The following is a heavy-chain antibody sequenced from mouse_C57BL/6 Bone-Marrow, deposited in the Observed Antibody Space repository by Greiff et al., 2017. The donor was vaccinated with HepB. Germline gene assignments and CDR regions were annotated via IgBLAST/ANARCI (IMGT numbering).Heavy chain of an antibody. CDR2: ISSGGSYT. CDR1: GFTFSSYG. Sequence: DVMLVESGGDLVKPGGSLKLSCAASGFTFSSYGMSWVRQTPDKRLEWVATISSGGSYTYYPDSVKGRFTISRDNAKNTLYLQMSSLKSEDTAMYYCARRDYYGSSSRYFDVWGTGTTVTVSS. D-gene: IGHD1-1*01. J-gene: IGHJ1*03. V-gene: IGHV5-6*02. CDR3: ARRDYYGSSSRYFDV.